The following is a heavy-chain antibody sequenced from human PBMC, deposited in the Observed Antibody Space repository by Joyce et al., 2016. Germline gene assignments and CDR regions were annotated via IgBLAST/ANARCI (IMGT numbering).Heavy chain of an antibody. Sequence: EVQLVESGGGLVQPGGALRFSCVASGLTFSDYSMNWVRQAPGRGLECVSYINSGSSTIYYADSVKGRFTISRDNAKNSLYLQMNSLGAEDTAVYYCAVRAGTYSFDCWGQGTLVTVSS. CDR2: INSGSSTI. CDR1: GLTFSDYS. V-gene: IGHV3-48*04. J-gene: IGHJ4*02. D-gene: IGHD1-1*01. CDR3: AVRAGTYSFDC.